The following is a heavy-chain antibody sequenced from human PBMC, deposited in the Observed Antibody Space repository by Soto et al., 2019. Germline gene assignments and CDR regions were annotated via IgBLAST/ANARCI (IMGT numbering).Heavy chain of an antibody. CDR1: GYTFTSYD. CDR3: ARGVAVAGTVGSWFDP. Sequence: VKVSCKASGYTFTSYDINWVRQATGQGLEWMGWMNPNSGNTGYAQKFQGRVTMTRNTSISTAYMELSSLRSEDTAVYYCARGVAVAGTVGSWFDPWGQGTLVTVSS. D-gene: IGHD6-19*01. V-gene: IGHV1-8*01. J-gene: IGHJ5*02. CDR2: MNPNSGNT.